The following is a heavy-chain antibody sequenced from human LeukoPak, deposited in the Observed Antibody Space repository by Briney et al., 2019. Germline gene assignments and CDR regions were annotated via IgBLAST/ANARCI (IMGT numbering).Heavy chain of an antibody. CDR3: ARDGSNRGYSYGYVDY. Sequence: GASVKVSCKASGYTFTGYYMHWVRQAPGQGLEWMGWINPNSGGTNYAQKFQGRITMTRDTSISTAYMELSRLRSDDTAVYYCARDGSNRGYSYGYVDYWGQGTLVTVSS. CDR1: GYTFTGYY. D-gene: IGHD5-18*01. V-gene: IGHV1-2*02. J-gene: IGHJ4*02. CDR2: INPNSGGT.